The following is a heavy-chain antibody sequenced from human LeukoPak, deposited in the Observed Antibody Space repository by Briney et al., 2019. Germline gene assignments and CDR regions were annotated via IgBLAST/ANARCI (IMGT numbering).Heavy chain of an antibody. CDR1: GFTFSNAW. CDR2: IKTKTDGGTT. Sequence: PGGSLRFSCVGSGFTFSNAWMSWVRQAPGKGLEWVGQIKTKTDGGTTDSAATVKGRFTISRDDSKNTLYLQMNSLKTEDTAMYYCTTLYGSGNYYWGQGTLVTVSS. J-gene: IGHJ4*02. D-gene: IGHD3-10*01. V-gene: IGHV3-15*01. CDR3: TTLYGSGNYY.